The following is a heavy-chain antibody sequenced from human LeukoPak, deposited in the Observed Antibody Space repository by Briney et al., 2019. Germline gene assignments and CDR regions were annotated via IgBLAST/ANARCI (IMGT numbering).Heavy chain of an antibody. D-gene: IGHD3-10*01. CDR2: ISGSGGST. CDR1: GFTFSSYA. CDR3: AKETYYYGSGTHAFDI. J-gene: IGHJ3*02. Sequence: GGSLRLSCAASGFTFSSYAMSRVRQAPGKGLEWVSAISGSGGSTYYADSVKGRFTISRDNSKNTLYLQMNSLRAEDTAVYYCAKETYYYGSGTHAFDIWGQGTMVTVSS. V-gene: IGHV3-23*01.